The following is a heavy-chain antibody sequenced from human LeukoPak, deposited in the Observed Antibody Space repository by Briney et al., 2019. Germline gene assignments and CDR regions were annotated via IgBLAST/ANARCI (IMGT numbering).Heavy chain of an antibody. V-gene: IGHV1-2*02. Sequence: ASVNVSCMASGYTFTGYFMHWLGQAPAQGLAGMGWIYLNRGGTNYAQKCHGMGTMTRDTSISTAYMELSRLRSDDTAVYYCARDMDRGSYQPFDYWGQGTLVTVSS. CDR1: GYTFTGYF. J-gene: IGHJ4*02. CDR2: IYLNRGGT. CDR3: ARDMDRGSYQPFDY. D-gene: IGHD1-26*01.